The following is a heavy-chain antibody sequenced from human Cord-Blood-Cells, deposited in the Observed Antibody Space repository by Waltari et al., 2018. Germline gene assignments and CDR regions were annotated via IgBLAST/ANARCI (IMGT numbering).Heavy chain of an antibody. CDR3: ARLGSSYYYYYGMDV. D-gene: IGHD2-15*01. V-gene: IGHV4-38-2*02. CDR1: GYSISSGYY. CDR2: IYHSGST. J-gene: IGHJ6*02. Sequence: QVQLQESGPGLVKPSETLSLTCTVSGYSISSGYYWAWIRQPPGKGLEWIGSIYHSGSTYYNPSLKSRVTISVDTSKNQFSLKLSSVTAADTAVYYCARLGSSYYYYYGMDVWGQGTTVTVSS.